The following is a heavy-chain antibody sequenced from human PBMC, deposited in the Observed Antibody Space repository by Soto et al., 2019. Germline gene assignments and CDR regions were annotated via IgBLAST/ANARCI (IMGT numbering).Heavy chain of an antibody. J-gene: IGHJ4*02. Sequence: EVQLLESGGGLVQPGGSRRLSCAASGFNFKTYAMSWVRQAPGRGLEWVSAISSSGSRTYYADSVKGRFTISRDNSKNALFLEMNSLRAEDTALYYCAKERREVVSGTGDSWGRETLVTVSS. CDR1: GFNFKTYA. D-gene: IGHD6-19*01. CDR2: ISSSGSRT. CDR3: AKERREVVSGTGDS. V-gene: IGHV3-23*01.